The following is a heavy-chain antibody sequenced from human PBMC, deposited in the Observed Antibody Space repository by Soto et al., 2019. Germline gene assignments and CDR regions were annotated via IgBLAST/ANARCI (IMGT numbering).Heavy chain of an antibody. V-gene: IGHV1-69*01. CDR3: ARALAIFGVVPGAFDI. J-gene: IGHJ3*02. CDR1: GGTFSSYA. CDR2: IIPIFGTA. D-gene: IGHD3-3*01. Sequence: QVQLVQFGAEVKKPGSSVKVSCKASGGTFSSYAISWVRQAPGQGLEWMGGIIPIFGTANYAQKFQGRVTITADESTSTAYMELSSLRSEDTAVYYCARALAIFGVVPGAFDIWGQGTMVTVSS.